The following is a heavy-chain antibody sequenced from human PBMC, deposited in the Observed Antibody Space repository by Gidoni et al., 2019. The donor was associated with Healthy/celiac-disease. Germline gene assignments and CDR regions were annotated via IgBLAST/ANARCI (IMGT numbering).Heavy chain of an antibody. CDR3: AREHPYYYYGMDV. CDR1: GFPFSDYY. J-gene: IGHJ6*02. Sequence: QVQLVESGGGLVKHGGSLGLSVAPSGFPFSDYYMRWIRQAPGKGLEWVSYISSSSSYTNYADSVKGRFTISRDNAKNSLYLQMNSLRAEDTAVYYCAREHPYYYYGMDVWGQGTTVTVSS. CDR2: ISSSSSYT. V-gene: IGHV3-11*06.